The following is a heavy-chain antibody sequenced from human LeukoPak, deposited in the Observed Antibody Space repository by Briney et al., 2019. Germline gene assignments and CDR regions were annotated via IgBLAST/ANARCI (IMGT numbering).Heavy chain of an antibody. CDR2: IRQDGGEI. Sequence: GGSLRLSCVVSGFSFSDYWMSWVRQAPGEGLEWVANIRQDGGEIYYVDSVKGRFTISRDNAKNSLFLQMNSLRVEDTAVYYCVGERSPRANWFDPWGQGTLVTVSS. J-gene: IGHJ5*02. D-gene: IGHD3-10*01. V-gene: IGHV3-7*01. CDR1: GFSFSDYW. CDR3: VGERSPRANWFDP.